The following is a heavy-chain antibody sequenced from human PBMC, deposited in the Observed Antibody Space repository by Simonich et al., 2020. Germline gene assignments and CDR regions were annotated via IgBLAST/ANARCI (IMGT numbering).Heavy chain of an antibody. D-gene: IGHD2-8*01. CDR1: GFTFDDYA. CDR2: SSWNSGSI. CDR3: AKDGGYCTNGVCYYFDY. J-gene: IGHJ4*02. Sequence: EVQLVESGGGLVQPGRSLRLSCAASGFTFDDYAMHWVRQAPGKGLRWVSGSSWNSGSIGYADSVKGRFTISRDNAKNSLYLQMNSLRAEDTALYYCAKDGGYCTNGVCYYFDYWGQGTLVTVSS. V-gene: IGHV3-9*01.